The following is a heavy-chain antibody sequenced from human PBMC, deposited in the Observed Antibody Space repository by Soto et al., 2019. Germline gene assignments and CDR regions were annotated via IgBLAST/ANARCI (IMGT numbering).Heavy chain of an antibody. CDR1: GFTISNYA. CDR3: AKFFVETGSNSGWPWSFHY. V-gene: IGHV3-23*01. D-gene: IGHD6-25*01. Sequence: EVQLLESGGGLVQPGRSLRLSCAASGFTISNYAMSGVRQAPGQGLDWVSAISDSGGTTYYADSVKGRFTISRDNSKNTLFLQMNSLRAEDAAVYYCAKFFVETGSNSGWPWSFHYWGQGTLVTVSS. J-gene: IGHJ4*02. CDR2: ISDSGGTT.